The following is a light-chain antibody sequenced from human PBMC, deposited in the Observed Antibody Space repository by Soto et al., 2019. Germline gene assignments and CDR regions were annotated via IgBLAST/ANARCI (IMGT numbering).Light chain of an antibody. Sequence: QSVLTQPRSVSGSPGQSVTISCTGTSSDVGGYNYVSWYQQHPGKAPKLMIYDVTKRPSGVPDRFSGSKSGNTASLTISGLQAEDEADYYCCSYAGSYTFLVFGGGTKLTV. CDR1: SSDVGGYNY. CDR2: DVT. CDR3: CSYAGSYTFLV. V-gene: IGLV2-11*01. J-gene: IGLJ2*01.